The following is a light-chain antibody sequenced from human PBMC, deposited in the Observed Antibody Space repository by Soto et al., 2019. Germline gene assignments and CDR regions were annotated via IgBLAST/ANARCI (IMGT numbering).Light chain of an antibody. V-gene: IGKV3-11*01. CDR2: GAS. CDR1: QSVSSY. J-gene: IGKJ5*01. Sequence: EIVMTQSPATLSVSPWERATLSCRASQSVSSYLAWYQQKPGQAPRLLIYGASTRATGIPARFSGRGSGTDFTLTISSLEPEDFAVYYCQQRSSAITFGQGTRLEIK. CDR3: QQRSSAIT.